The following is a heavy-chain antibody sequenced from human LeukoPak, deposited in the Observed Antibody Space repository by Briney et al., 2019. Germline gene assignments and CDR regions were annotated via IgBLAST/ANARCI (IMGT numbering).Heavy chain of an antibody. V-gene: IGHV5-51*01. CDR3: ARQRNTVVTETSIFDI. D-gene: IGHD4-23*01. J-gene: IGHJ3*02. CDR1: GYSFTSYW. Sequence: GESLKISCKGSGYSFTSYWIGWVRQMPGKGLGWMGIIYPGDSDTRYSPSFQGQVTISADKSISTAYLQWSSLKASDTAMYYCARQRNTVVTETSIFDIWGQGTMVTVSS. CDR2: IYPGDSDT.